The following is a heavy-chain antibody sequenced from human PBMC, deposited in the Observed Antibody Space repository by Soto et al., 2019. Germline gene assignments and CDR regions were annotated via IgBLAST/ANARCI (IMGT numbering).Heavy chain of an antibody. Sequence: SPTLSLTCAISGDSVSSNSAAWNWIRQSPSRGLEWLGRTYYRSKWYNDYAVSVKSRITINPATSKNQFSLQLNSVTPEDTAVYYCARDLKGPSDIVAPFDPWGQGTLVTVSS. D-gene: IGHD5-12*01. CDR3: ARDLKGPSDIVAPFDP. CDR2: TYYRSKWYN. CDR1: GDSVSSNSAA. V-gene: IGHV6-1*01. J-gene: IGHJ5*02.